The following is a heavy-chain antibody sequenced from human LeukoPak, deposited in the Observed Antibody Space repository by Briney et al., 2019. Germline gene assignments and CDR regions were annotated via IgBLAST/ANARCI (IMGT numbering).Heavy chain of an antibody. Sequence: GGSLRLSCAASGFTVSSNYMSWVRQAPGKGLEWVSVIYSGGSTYYADSVKGRFTISRDNAKNSLYLQMNSLRAEDTAVYYCASLAAAGYYMDVWGKGTTVTVSS. CDR3: ASLAAAGYYMDV. CDR2: IYSGGST. J-gene: IGHJ6*03. V-gene: IGHV3-66*01. D-gene: IGHD6-13*01. CDR1: GFTVSSNY.